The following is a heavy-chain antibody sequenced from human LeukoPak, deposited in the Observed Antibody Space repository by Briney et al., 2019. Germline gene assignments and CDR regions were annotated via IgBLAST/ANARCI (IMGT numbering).Heavy chain of an antibody. D-gene: IGHD6-6*01. CDR1: GFTFSNYW. Sequence: GGSLRLSCAASGFTFSNYWMSWVRQAPGKGLEWVANVMQVGGEKYYVDSVKGRFTISRDNAKNSLYLQMNSLRAEDTAVYYCARGVHYGMDVWGQGTTVSVS. CDR2: VMQVGGEK. CDR3: ARGVHYGMDV. V-gene: IGHV3-7*04. J-gene: IGHJ6*02.